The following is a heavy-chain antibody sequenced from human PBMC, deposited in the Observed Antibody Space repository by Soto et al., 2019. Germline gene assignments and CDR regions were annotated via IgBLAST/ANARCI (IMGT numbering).Heavy chain of an antibody. Sequence: ASVKVSCKASGYTFTGYYMHWVRQAPGQGLEWMGWINPNSGGTNYAQKFQGWVTMTRDTSISTAYMELSRLRSDDTAVYYCVRDGAVAGNINFDFWGQGTLVTVSS. V-gene: IGHV1-2*04. D-gene: IGHD6-19*01. CDR3: VRDGAVAGNINFDF. J-gene: IGHJ4*02. CDR2: INPNSGGT. CDR1: GYTFTGYY.